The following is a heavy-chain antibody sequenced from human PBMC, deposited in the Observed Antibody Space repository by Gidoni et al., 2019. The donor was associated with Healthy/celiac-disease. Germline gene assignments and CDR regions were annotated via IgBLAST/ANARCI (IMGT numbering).Heavy chain of an antibody. D-gene: IGHD3-9*01. CDR3: AKDSSYYDILTGYYIFGTRGYDY. CDR1: GFTFSSYG. CDR2: ISYDGSNK. V-gene: IGHV3-30*18. Sequence: QVQLVESGGGVVQPGRSLRLSCAASGFTFSSYGMHWVRQAPGKGLEWVAVISYDGSNKYYADSVKGRFTISRDNSKNTLYLQMNSLRAEDTAVYYCAKDSSYYDILTGYYIFGTRGYDYWGQGTLVTVSS. J-gene: IGHJ4*02.